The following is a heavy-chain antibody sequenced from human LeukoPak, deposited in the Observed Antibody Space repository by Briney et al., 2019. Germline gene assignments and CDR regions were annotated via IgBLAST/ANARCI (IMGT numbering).Heavy chain of an antibody. CDR3: AITDYDFWSGYRPSAATFDY. CDR1: GYTFTSYG. CDR2: ISAYNGNT. D-gene: IGHD3-3*01. V-gene: IGHV1-18*01. J-gene: IGHJ4*02. Sequence: ASVKVSCKASGYTFTSYGTSWVRQAPGQGLEWMGWISAYNGNTNYAQKLQGRVTMTTDTSTSTAYMELRSLRSDDTAVYYCAITDYDFWSGYRPSAATFDYWGQGTLVTVSS.